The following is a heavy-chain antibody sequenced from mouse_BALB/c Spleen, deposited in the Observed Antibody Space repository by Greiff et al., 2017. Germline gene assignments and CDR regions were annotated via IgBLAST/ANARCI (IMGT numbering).Heavy chain of an antibody. V-gene: IGHV6-6*02. CDR1: GFTFSNYW. CDR3: ARDGNYD. Sequence: EVKLVESGGGLVQPGGSMKLSCVASGFTFSNYWMNWVRQSPEKGLEWVAEIRLKSNNYATHYAESVKGRFTISRDDSKSSVYLQMNNLRAEDTGIYYCARDGNYDWGQGTLVTVSA. D-gene: IGHD2-1*01. J-gene: IGHJ3*01. CDR2: IRLKSNNYAT.